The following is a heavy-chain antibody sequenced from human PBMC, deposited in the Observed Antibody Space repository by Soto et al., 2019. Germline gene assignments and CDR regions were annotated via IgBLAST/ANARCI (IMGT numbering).Heavy chain of an antibody. CDR2: IYYSGST. Sequence: LPETLSLTCTVSCGSISSYYRIWIRQPPGKGLEWIGYIYYSGSTNYNPSLKSRVTISVDTSKNQFSLKLSSVTAAGTAVYYCARDSSAAAGINWFDPWGQGTLVTVSS. J-gene: IGHJ5*02. D-gene: IGHD6-13*01. V-gene: IGHV4-59*01. CDR3: ARDSSAAAGINWFDP. CDR1: CGSISSYY.